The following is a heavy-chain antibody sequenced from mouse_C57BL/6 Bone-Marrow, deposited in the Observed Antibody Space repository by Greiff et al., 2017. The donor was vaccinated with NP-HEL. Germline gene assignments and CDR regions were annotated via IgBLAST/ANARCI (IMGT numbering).Heavy chain of an antibody. V-gene: IGHV5-6*02. Sequence: EVKLVESGGDLVKPGGSLKLSCAASGFTFSSYGMSWVRQTPDKRLEWVATISSDGSYTYYPDSVKGRFTISRDNAKNTLYLQMSSLKSEDTAMYYCARRAQARGYYAMDYWGQGTSVTVSS. D-gene: IGHD3-2*02. CDR2: ISSDGSYT. CDR3: ARRAQARGYYAMDY. J-gene: IGHJ4*01. CDR1: GFTFSSYG.